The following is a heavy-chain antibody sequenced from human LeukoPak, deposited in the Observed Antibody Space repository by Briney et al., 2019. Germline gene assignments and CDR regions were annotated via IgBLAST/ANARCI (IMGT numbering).Heavy chain of an antibody. CDR2: IYSGGRT. D-gene: IGHD6-13*01. J-gene: IGHJ4*02. Sequence: GGSLRLSCAASGFTVSRSYMSWVRQAPGKGLEWVSVIYSGGRTYYADSVKGRFTISRDNSKNTLYLQMNSLRAEETAVYYCARAGPSSSWHQFDYWGQGTLVTVSS. CDR1: GFTVSRSY. V-gene: IGHV3-66*01. CDR3: ARAGPSSSWHQFDY.